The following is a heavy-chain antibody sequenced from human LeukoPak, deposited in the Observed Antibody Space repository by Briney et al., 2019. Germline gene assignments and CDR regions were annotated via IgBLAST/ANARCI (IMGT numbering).Heavy chain of an antibody. CDR3: ARGRTTVTFDY. V-gene: IGHV4-34*01. CDR2: INHSGST. J-gene: IGHJ4*02. D-gene: IGHD4-17*01. Sequence: SETLSLTCAVYGGSSSGYYWSWIRQPPGKGLEWIGEINHSGSTNYNPSLKSRVTISVDTSKNQFSLKLSSVTAADTAVYYCARGRTTVTFDYWGQGTLVTVSS. CDR1: GGSSSGYY.